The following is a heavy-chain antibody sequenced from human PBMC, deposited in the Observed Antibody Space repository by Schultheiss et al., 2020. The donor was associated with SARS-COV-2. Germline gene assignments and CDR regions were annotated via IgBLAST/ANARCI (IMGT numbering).Heavy chain of an antibody. Sequence: GGSLRLSCAASGFTFSSYWMSWVRQAPGKGLEWVANIKEDGIEKNHVDSVEGRFTISRDSSNNMLYLQMNSLRAEDTAVYYCHGDYYFDYWGQGTLVTVSS. CDR3: HGDYYFDY. J-gene: IGHJ4*02. CDR2: IKEDGIEK. V-gene: IGHV3-7*03. D-gene: IGHD4-17*01. CDR1: GFTFSSYW.